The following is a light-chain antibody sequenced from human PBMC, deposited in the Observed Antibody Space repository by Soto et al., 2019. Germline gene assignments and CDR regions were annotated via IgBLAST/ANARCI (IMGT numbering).Light chain of an antibody. V-gene: IGKV3-15*01. CDR1: QSVRSS. J-gene: IGKJ5*01. Sequence: QSPGTLTLSPGGRAPPSCRASQSVRSSLAWYQQKPGQAPRLLISGASTRATGIPVRFSGSGFGTEFTLTISSLQSEDFAVYYCQQYKNWPLFGQGTRLEIK. CDR3: QQYKNWPL. CDR2: GAS.